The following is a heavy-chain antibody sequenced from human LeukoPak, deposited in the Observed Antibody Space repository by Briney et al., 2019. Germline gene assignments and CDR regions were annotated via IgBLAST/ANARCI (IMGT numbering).Heavy chain of an antibody. D-gene: IGHD3-22*01. Sequence: SQTLSLTCAISGDSVSSNSAAWNWIRQSPSRGLEWLGRTYYRSKWYSDYAVSVKSRITINPDTSRNQFSLQLNSVTPEDTAVYYCARGKGYYGSSGYADVGAFDIWGQGTMVTVSS. J-gene: IGHJ3*02. CDR2: TYYRSKWYS. CDR1: GDSVSSNSAA. CDR3: ARGKGYYGSSGYADVGAFDI. V-gene: IGHV6-1*01.